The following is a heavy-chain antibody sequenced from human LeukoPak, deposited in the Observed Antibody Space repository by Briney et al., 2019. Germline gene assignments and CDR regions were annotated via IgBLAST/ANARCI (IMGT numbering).Heavy chain of an antibody. Sequence: SETLSLTCTVSGGSLSSYYWSWIRQPPGKGLEWIGYIYSRGLTRGSTNYNPSLKSRVSISVDTSKNQFSLRLSSVTAADTAVYYCARGGYYGSGSYDPWGQGTLVTVPS. J-gene: IGHJ5*02. CDR1: GGSLSSYY. D-gene: IGHD3-10*01. V-gene: IGHV4-59*12. CDR3: ARGGYYGSGSYDP. CDR2: IYSRGLTRGST.